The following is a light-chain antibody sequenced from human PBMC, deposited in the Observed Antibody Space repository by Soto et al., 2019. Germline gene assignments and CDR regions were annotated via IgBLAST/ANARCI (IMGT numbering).Light chain of an antibody. Sequence: DILMTQSPATLSVSPWEIATLSCSASQSVSTNLAWYQQKPGQPPRLLIYDASTRATDIPARFTGSGSGTEFTLTISSLQSEDFAVFYCQQYNHWPPTWTFGQGTKVDIK. CDR2: DAS. CDR1: QSVSTN. V-gene: IGKV3-15*01. CDR3: QQYNHWPPTWT. J-gene: IGKJ1*01.